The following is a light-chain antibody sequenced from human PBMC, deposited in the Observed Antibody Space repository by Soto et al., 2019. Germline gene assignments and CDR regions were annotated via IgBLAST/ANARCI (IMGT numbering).Light chain of an antibody. V-gene: IGKV3-20*01. CDR3: QQYGSSPRT. J-gene: IGKJ1*01. CDR1: QSVSSNF. CDR2: GAS. Sequence: EIVLTQSPGTLSLSPGERATLSCRASQSVSSNFLAWYQRKPGQAPRLLISGASNRATGIPDRFSGSGSGTDFTLTISRLEPEDFAVYYCQQYGSSPRTFGQGTKVEI.